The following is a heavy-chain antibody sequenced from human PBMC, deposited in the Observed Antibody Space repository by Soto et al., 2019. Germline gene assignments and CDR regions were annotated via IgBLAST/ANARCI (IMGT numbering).Heavy chain of an antibody. D-gene: IGHD2-15*01. J-gene: IGHJ4*02. CDR3: ARWGCSGSNCNLNQRSFDL. V-gene: IGHV3-33*03. CDR2: IWYDGSNK. Sequence: QVQLVESGGGVVQPGRSLRLSCAASGFIFNEYGMHWVRQAPGKGLAWVVVIWYDGSNKYYADSVKGRFTFSRDNSKNTMALQMNSLRVEDTAVYYCARWGCSGSNCNLNQRSFDLWGQGTIVTVSS. CDR1: GFIFNEYG.